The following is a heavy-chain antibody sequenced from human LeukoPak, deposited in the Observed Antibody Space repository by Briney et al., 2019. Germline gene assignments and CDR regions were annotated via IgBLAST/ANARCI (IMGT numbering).Heavy chain of an antibody. CDR1: GASISSSGYY. Sequence: KPSETLSLTCSVSGASISSSGYYWGWIRQPPGKGLEWIGSIYYSTNTYYNPSLKSRVTISVDTSRNQFSLKLNSVTAADTAVYYCARSSHKDLYFDYWGQGTLVTVSS. CDR2: IYYSTNT. CDR3: ARSSHKDLYFDY. J-gene: IGHJ4*02. V-gene: IGHV4-39*07.